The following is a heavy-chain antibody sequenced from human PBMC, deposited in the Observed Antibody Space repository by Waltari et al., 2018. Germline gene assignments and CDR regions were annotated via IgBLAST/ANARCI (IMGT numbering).Heavy chain of an antibody. V-gene: IGHV3-7*01. CDR1: GFTFSSYW. CDR3: ALPLYGSGSYSPFDY. J-gene: IGHJ4*02. D-gene: IGHD3-10*01. Sequence: EVQLVESGGGLVQPGGSLRLSCAASGFTFSSYWMSWVRQAPGKGLEWVANIKQDGGEKYYVDSVKGRFTISRDNAKNSLYLQMNSLRAEDTAVYYCALPLYGSGSYSPFDYWGQGTLVTVSS. CDR2: IKQDGGEK.